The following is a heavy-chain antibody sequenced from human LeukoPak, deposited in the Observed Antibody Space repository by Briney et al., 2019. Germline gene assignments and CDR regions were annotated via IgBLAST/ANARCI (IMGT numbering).Heavy chain of an antibody. Sequence: GGSLSLSCAASGFIFSTYWMMWARPAPGKGLEWVANMKGDGSEIHYVDSVKGRFTISRDNSKNTLYLQMNSLRAEDTAVYYCAKGNLGYCTSTSCYLDYWGQGTLVTVSS. D-gene: IGHD2-2*01. CDR1: GFIFSTYW. J-gene: IGHJ4*02. CDR2: MKGDGSEI. CDR3: AKGNLGYCTSTSCYLDY. V-gene: IGHV3-7*01.